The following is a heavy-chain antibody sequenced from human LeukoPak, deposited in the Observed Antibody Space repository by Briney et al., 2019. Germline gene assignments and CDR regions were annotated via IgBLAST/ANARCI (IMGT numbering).Heavy chain of an antibody. V-gene: IGHV3-30-3*01. CDR2: ISYDGSNK. D-gene: IGHD6-13*01. Sequence: GGSLRLSCAASGFTFSSYAMRWVRQAPGKGLEWVAVISYDGSNKYYADSVKGRFTISRDNSKNTLYLQMNSLRAEDTAVYYCARDSILPGLAAAGPFDYWGQGTLVTVSS. CDR1: GFTFSSYA. CDR3: ARDSILPGLAAAGPFDY. J-gene: IGHJ4*02.